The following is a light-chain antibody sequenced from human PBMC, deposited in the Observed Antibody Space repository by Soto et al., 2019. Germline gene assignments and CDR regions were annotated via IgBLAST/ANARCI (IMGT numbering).Light chain of an antibody. CDR1: SSDVGGYNY. J-gene: IGLJ1*01. CDR3: RSYSGRTNSYV. V-gene: IGLV2-8*01. Sequence: QSVLTQPPSASGSPGQSVTISCTGTSSDVGGYNYVSWYQQEPGKAPKLMIYEVTKRPSGVPDRFSGSKSGNTASLTVSGLQAGDEGDYYYCRSYSGRTNSYVFATGPKDTVL. CDR2: EVT.